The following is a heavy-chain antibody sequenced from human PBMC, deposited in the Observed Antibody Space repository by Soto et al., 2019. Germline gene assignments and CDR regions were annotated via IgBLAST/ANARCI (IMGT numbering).Heavy chain of an antibody. CDR3: ANYYDSSGLDF. Sequence: SETLSLTCTVSGGPISSSSYYWGWIRQPPGKGLEWIGSIYYSGSTYYNPSLKSRITISVDTSKNQFSLRLSSVTAADTAVYYCANYYDSSGLDFWGQGTLVTVSS. D-gene: IGHD3-22*01. V-gene: IGHV4-39*01. CDR2: IYYSGST. J-gene: IGHJ4*02. CDR1: GGPISSSSYY.